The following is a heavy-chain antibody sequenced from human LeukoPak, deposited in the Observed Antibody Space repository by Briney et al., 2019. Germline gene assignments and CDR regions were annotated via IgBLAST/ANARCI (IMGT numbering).Heavy chain of an antibody. CDR3: ARDLDSSWSLVIFDY. CDR1: GYSFTGYY. D-gene: IGHD6-13*01. J-gene: IGHJ4*02. Sequence: ASVKVSCKASGYSFTGYYLHWVRQAPGQGLEWMGWINPNSGGINYAQKFQGRVTMTRDTSISTAYMELSRLRPDDTAVYYCARDLDSSWSLVIFDYWGQGTLVTVSS. CDR2: INPNSGGI. V-gene: IGHV1-2*02.